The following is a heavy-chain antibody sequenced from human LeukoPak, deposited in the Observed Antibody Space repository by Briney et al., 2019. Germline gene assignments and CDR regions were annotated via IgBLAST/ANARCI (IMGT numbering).Heavy chain of an antibody. CDR3: ARETAPNYDFWSGYRTPGYYYYMDV. V-gene: IGHV1-69*13. CDR2: IIPIFGTA. D-gene: IGHD3-3*01. J-gene: IGHJ6*03. CDR1: GGTFSSYA. Sequence: ASAKVSCKASGGTFSSYAISWVRQAPGQGLEWMGGIIPIFGTANYAQKFQGRVTITADESTSTAYMELSSLRSEDTAVYYCARETAPNYDFWSGYRTPGYYYYMDVWGKGTTVTVSS.